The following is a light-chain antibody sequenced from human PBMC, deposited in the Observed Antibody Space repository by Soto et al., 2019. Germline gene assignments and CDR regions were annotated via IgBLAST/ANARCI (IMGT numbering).Light chain of an antibody. V-gene: IGKV1-6*01. J-gene: IGKJ1*01. CDR3: LQDFKYPRT. Sequence: AILMTQSPSTLSASVGDRVTITCRASQGIRNDLAWYQQKPGKAPKLLIYEASTLQSGVPSRFSGSYSGTDFTHTIGSLQPEDFATYYCLQDFKYPRTFGQGTKVDIK. CDR1: QGIRND. CDR2: EAS.